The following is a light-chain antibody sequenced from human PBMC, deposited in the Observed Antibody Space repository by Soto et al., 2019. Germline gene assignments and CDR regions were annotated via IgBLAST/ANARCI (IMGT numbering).Light chain of an antibody. CDR2: DAS. V-gene: IGKV1-5*01. CDR3: QQFNTYPA. J-gene: IGKJ1*01. CDR1: QSISSW. Sequence: DIRMTQSPSTLSASVGDRFTITFRASQSISSWLAWYQQKPGKAPKLLIYDASNLESGVPSRFSGSGSGTDFTLTISGLQPDDFATYYCQQFNTYPAFGQGTKVDI.